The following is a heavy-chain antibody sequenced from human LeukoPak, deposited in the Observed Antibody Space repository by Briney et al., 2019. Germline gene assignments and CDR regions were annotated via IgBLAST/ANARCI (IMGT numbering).Heavy chain of an antibody. CDR1: GGSISSYY. J-gene: IGHJ4*02. Sequence: SETLSLTCTVSGGSISSYYWSWLRQPPGKGLEWIGYIYYSGSTNYNPSLKSRVTISVDTSKNQFSLKLSSVTAADTAVYYCARALYSYGASFDYWGQGTLVTVSS. CDR2: IYYSGST. D-gene: IGHD5-18*01. CDR3: ARALYSYGASFDY. V-gene: IGHV4-59*01.